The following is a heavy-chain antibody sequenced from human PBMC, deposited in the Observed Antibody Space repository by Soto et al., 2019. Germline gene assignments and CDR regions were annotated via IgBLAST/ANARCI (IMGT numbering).Heavy chain of an antibody. D-gene: IGHD3-10*01. J-gene: IGHJ4*02. CDR3: TTYGSGREFDY. Sequence: EVQLVESGGGLVKPGGSLRLSCAASGFTFSNAWMSWVRQAPGKGLEWVGRLKSKTDGGTTDYAAPVKGRFTISRDDSKNTLYLQMNSLKTEDTAVYYCTTYGSGREFDYWGQGTLVTVSS. V-gene: IGHV3-15*01. CDR1: GFTFSNAW. CDR2: LKSKTDGGTT.